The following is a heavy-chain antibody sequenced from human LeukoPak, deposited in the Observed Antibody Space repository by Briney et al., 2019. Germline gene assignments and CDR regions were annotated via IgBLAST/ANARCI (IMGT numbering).Heavy chain of an antibody. CDR1: GGSISSYY. J-gene: IGHJ5*02. D-gene: IGHD3-10*01. V-gene: IGHV4-59*01. Sequence: SGTLSLTCTVSGGSISSYYWSWIRQPPGKGLEWIGYIYYSGSTNYNPSLKGRVTISVDTSKNQFSLKLSSVTAADTAVYYCAREEPYGSGNIFDPWGQGTLVTVSS. CDR2: IYYSGST. CDR3: AREEPYGSGNIFDP.